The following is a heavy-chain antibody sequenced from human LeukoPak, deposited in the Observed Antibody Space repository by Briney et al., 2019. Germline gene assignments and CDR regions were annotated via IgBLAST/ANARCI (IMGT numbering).Heavy chain of an antibody. Sequence: GGSLRLSCATSGFTFGDYAMHWVRHAPGKGLEWVAGITWNSGSIVYADSVKGRFTISRDNAKNSLYLQMNSLRAEDTALYYCAKSPLPDSSGYYTLWDWGQGTLVTVSS. CDR3: AKSPLPDSSGYYTLWD. D-gene: IGHD3-22*01. CDR1: GFTFGDYA. CDR2: ITWNSGSI. V-gene: IGHV3-9*01. J-gene: IGHJ4*02.